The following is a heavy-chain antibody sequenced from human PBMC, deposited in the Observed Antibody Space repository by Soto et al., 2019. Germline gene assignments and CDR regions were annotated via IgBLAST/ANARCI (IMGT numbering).Heavy chain of an antibody. CDR3: SREHGVGPSEVFARARHS. V-gene: IGHV3-48*01. J-gene: IGHJ5*01. CDR2: ISGSGSNI. CDR1: GFSVCSFS. Sequence: LGRAASGFSVCSFSMGWLRQTQGKGLEWISYISGSGSNIFYADSVKGRFTVSRDYAKNSLFLHIDILRVEDTAVYYCSREHGVGPSEVFARARHSWG. D-gene: IGHD2-8*01.